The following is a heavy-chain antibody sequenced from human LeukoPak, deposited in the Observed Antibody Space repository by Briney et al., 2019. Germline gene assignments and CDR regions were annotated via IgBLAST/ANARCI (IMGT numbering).Heavy chain of an antibody. CDR3: ARTLAVPLTYFDD. V-gene: IGHV1-2*02. D-gene: IGHD6-19*01. CDR1: GYTFTGYY. J-gene: IGHJ4*02. CDR2: INPNSGGT. Sequence: ASVKVSCKASGYTFTGYYMHWMRQAPGQGLEWMGWINPNSGGTNYAQKFQGRVTMTRDTSISTAYMELSSLRSEDTAVYYCARTLAVPLTYFDDWGQGTLVTVSS.